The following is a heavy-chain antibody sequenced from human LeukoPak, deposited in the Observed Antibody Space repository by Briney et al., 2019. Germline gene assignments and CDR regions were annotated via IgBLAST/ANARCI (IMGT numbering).Heavy chain of an antibody. CDR2: ISTNGGST. D-gene: IGHD3-16*01. Sequence: GGSLRLSCAASGFTFSSYAMHWVRQAPGKGLEYVSAISTNGGSTYYANSVKGRFTISRDNSKNTLYLQMGSLRAEDMAVYYCVRGIPNYGLTGFDYWGQGTLVTVSS. CDR3: VRGIPNYGLTGFDY. CDR1: GFTFSSYA. V-gene: IGHV3-64*01. J-gene: IGHJ4*02.